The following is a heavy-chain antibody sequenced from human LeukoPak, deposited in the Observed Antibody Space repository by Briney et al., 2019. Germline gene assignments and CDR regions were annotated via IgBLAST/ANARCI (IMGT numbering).Heavy chain of an antibody. D-gene: IGHD3-10*01. CDR3: ARGRSRVYYYGSGSYYNVISPPSFPPYFDC. J-gene: IGHJ4*02. V-gene: IGHV4-34*01. CDR2: INHSGST. Sequence: SETLSLTCAVYGGSFSGYYWSWIRQPPGKGLEWIGEINHSGSTNYNPSLKSRVTISVDTSKNQFSLKLSSVTAADTAVYYCARGRSRVYYYGSGSYYNVISPPSFPPYFDCWGQGTLVTVSS. CDR1: GGSFSGYY.